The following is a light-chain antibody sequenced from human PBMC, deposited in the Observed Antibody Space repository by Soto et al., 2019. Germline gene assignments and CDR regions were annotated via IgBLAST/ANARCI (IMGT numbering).Light chain of an antibody. J-gene: IGKJ1*01. Sequence: DIVMTQSPDSLAVSLGERATINCKSSQSVLYSSNNKNYLAWYQQKPGQPPKLLIYWASTRESGVPDRFSGGGSGTDFTLTISSLQAEDVALYYCHQYLRSPQTFGQGTKVEIK. V-gene: IGKV4-1*01. CDR2: WAS. CDR1: QSVLYSSNNKNY. CDR3: HQYLRSPQT.